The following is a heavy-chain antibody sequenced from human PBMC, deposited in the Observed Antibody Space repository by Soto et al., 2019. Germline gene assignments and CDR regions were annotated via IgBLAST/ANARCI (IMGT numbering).Heavy chain of an antibody. CDR3: AGWSGRYGLYGTDF. Sequence: WARQETGQGLEWMGIINPSGGSTSYAQKCQGRVTMTRDTSTSTVYMELSSLRSEDTAVYYCAGWSGRYGLYGTDFLGQGTTVTV. J-gene: IGHJ6*02. V-gene: IGHV1-46*01. CDR2: INPSGGST. D-gene: IGHD5-18*01.